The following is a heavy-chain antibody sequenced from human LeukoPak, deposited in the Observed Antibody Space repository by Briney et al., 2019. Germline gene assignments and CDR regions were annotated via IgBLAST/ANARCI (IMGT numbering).Heavy chain of an antibody. CDR1: GFTFSSYE. D-gene: IGHD3-10*01. Sequence: GGSLRLSCAASGFTFSSYEMNWVRQAPGRGLEWVSYISSSGSTIYYADSVKGRFTISRDNAKNSLYLQMNSLRAGDTAVYYCARGMIWFDPWGQGTLVTVSS. CDR3: ARGMIWFDP. CDR2: ISSSGSTI. V-gene: IGHV3-48*03. J-gene: IGHJ5*02.